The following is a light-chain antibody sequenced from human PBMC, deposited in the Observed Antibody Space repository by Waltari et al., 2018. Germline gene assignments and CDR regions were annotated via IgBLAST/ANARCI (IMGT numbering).Light chain of an antibody. J-gene: IGKJ3*01. CDR2: YAY. CDR1: QRISNN. Sequence: IVLTQSPATLSVSPGERATLSCRADQRISNNVAWYQQKPGQAPRPLIYYAYTRATGIPDRFSGIGSGTEFILTITSLQPEDSAVYYCQQYSNWHDTLGPGTTVDIK. V-gene: IGKV3-15*01. CDR3: QQYSNWHDT.